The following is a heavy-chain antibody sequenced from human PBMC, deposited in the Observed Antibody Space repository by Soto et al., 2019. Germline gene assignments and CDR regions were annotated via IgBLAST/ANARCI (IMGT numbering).Heavy chain of an antibody. V-gene: IGHV3-7*01. Sequence: GGSLRLSCAASGFSFEIYWMGWVRQAPGKGLEWVANINPDGSGEYYLDSVKGRFTISRDNAKNSVYLQMNSLVGDDTAVYYCARENWFFDYWGQGTPVTVSS. CDR3: ARENWFFDY. J-gene: IGHJ4*02. D-gene: IGHD3-10*01. CDR2: INPDGSGE. CDR1: GFSFEIYW.